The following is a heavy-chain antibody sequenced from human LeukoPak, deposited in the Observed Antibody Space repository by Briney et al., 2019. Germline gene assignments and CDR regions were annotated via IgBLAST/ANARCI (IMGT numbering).Heavy chain of an antibody. CDR3: ARGEMLYSSSSLFDY. D-gene: IGHD6-6*01. V-gene: IGHV1-18*01. Sequence: ASVKVSCKASGYTFTSYGISWVRQAPGQGLEWMGWISAYNGNTNYAQKLQGRVTMTTDTSTSTAYMELRSLRSDDTAVYYRARGEMLYSSSSLFDYWGQGTLVTVSS. J-gene: IGHJ4*02. CDR2: ISAYNGNT. CDR1: GYTFTSYG.